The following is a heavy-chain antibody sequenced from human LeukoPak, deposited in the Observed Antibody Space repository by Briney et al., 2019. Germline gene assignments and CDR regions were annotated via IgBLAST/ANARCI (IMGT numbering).Heavy chain of an antibody. V-gene: IGHV1-8*03. CDR2: MNPNSGNT. Sequence: ASVKVSCKASEYTFTSYDINWVRQATGQGLEWMGWMNPNSGNTGYAQKFQGRVTITRNTSISTAYMELSSLRSEDTAVYYCARNGQQVRYFQHWGQGTLVTVSS. J-gene: IGHJ1*01. CDR1: EYTFTSYD. CDR3: ARNGQQVRYFQH. D-gene: IGHD6-13*01.